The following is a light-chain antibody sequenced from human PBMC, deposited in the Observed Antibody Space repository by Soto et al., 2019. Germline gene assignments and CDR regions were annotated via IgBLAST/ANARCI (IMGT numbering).Light chain of an antibody. Sequence: QSVLTQPPSASGSPGQSVTISCTGTSSDVGGHNYVSWYQQHPGKAPKLMIYEVSKRPSGVSDRFSGSKSGNTASLTVSGLQAEDEADYYCNSYAGSNNWVFGGGTKLTFL. J-gene: IGLJ3*02. CDR1: SSDVGGHNY. V-gene: IGLV2-8*01. CDR3: NSYAGSNNWV. CDR2: EVS.